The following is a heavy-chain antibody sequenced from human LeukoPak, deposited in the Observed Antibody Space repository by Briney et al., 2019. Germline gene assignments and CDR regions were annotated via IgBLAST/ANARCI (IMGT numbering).Heavy chain of an antibody. CDR1: GFTLSSYY. J-gene: IGHJ4*02. CDR3: AKYYYDSSGYSPYFDY. CDR2: ITTSSTTI. Sequence: GSLRLSCAASGFTLSSYYMSWVRQAPGKGLEWLSYITTSSTTIHYADSVKGRFTISRDNAKNSLYLQMNSLRAEDTAVYYCAKYYYDSSGYSPYFDYWGQGTLVTVSS. V-gene: IGHV3-48*04. D-gene: IGHD3-22*01.